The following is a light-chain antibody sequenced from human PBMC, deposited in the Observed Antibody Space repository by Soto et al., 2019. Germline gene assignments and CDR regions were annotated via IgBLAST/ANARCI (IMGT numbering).Light chain of an antibody. CDR2: KAS. CDR1: QGIGNY. V-gene: IGKV1-16*01. CDR3: QQYNSYWT. Sequence: IWMTQSPSLLSASTGDRVTITCRASQGIGNYLAWFQQKPGKDPKLLIYKASSLESGVPSRFSGIGSGTEFTLTISSLQPEEFATDYCQQYNSYWTFCQFTKV. J-gene: IGKJ1*01.